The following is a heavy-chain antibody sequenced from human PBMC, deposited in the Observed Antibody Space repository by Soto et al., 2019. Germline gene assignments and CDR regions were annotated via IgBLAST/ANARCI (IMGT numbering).Heavy chain of an antibody. Sequence: GGSLRLSCAVSGFTFSAFAMYWVRQAPGKGLEWVALISYDGRNEDYAESVRGRFTISRDNSKNTLYLDMNSLSAEDSAVYFCAKGVVREPAYFDDWGQGTLVTVSS. CDR3: AKGVVREPAYFDD. CDR1: GFTFSAFA. V-gene: IGHV3-30*18. D-gene: IGHD3-10*01. CDR2: ISYDGRNE. J-gene: IGHJ4*02.